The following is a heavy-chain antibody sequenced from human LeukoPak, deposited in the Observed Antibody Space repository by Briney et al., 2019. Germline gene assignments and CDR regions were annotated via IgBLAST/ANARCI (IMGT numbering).Heavy chain of an antibody. CDR2: IYYSGST. D-gene: IGHD3-22*01. CDR3: ARESFGGYSFDP. CDR1: GGSFSGYY. J-gene: IGHJ5*02. Sequence: PSETLSLTCAVYGGSFSGYYWSWIRQPPGKGLEWIGSIYYSGSTYYNPSLKSRVTISVDTSKNQFSLKLSSVTAADTAVYYCARESFGGYSFDPWGQGTLVTVSS. V-gene: IGHV4-34*01.